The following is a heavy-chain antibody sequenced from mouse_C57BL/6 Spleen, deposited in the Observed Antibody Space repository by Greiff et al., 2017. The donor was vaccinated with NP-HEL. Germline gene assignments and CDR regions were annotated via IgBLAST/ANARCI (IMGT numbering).Heavy chain of an antibody. J-gene: IGHJ2*01. CDR2: ISYSGST. CDR1: GYSITSGYD. CDR3: ARGASYGSLDY. Sequence: EVQGVESGPGMVKPSQSLSLTCTVTGYSITSGYDWHWIRHFPGNKLEWMGYISYSGSTNYNPSLKSRISITHDTSKNHFFLKLNSVTTEDTATYYCARGASYGSLDYWGQGTTLTVSS. D-gene: IGHD1-1*01. V-gene: IGHV3-1*01.